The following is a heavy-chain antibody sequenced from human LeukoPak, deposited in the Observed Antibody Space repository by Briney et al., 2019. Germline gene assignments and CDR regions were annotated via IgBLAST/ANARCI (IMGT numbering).Heavy chain of an antibody. CDR3: ARDGTMGSSSWYVYYYYYGMDV. CDR2: ICYDGSNK. D-gene: IGHD6-13*01. Sequence: GGALRLSCAGCVFTFSSYGMHWVRQPPCRGLEGVAVICYDGSNKYHPDSVKGRFTSSRDNSKNTLYLQINSLRAEDTDVYYCARDGTMGSSSWYVYYYYYGMDVWGQGTTVTVPS. V-gene: IGHV3-33*01. CDR1: VFTFSSYG. J-gene: IGHJ6*02.